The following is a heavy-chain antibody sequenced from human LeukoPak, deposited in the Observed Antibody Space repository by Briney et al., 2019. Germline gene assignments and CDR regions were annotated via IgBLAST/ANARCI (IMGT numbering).Heavy chain of an antibody. CDR1: GLTVSTNY. Sequence: QAGGSLRLSCAASGLTVSTNYMSWVRQAPGKGLEWVSLIYTDGTTFYADSVKGRFTISRDSSKNTLYLQMNSLRAEDTAVYYCAKDQYCSGGSCYSDYWGQGTLVTVSS. D-gene: IGHD2-15*01. CDR3: AKDQYCSGGSCYSDY. CDR2: IYTDGTT. J-gene: IGHJ4*02. V-gene: IGHV3-66*01.